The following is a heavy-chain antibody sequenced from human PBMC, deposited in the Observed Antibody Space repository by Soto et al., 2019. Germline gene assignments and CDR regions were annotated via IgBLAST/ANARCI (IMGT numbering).Heavy chain of an antibody. V-gene: IGHV3-53*01. CDR3: AGRRGGGGY. J-gene: IGHJ4*02. D-gene: IGHD3-10*01. CDR1: GFTVSNNY. Sequence: EVQLVESGGGLIQPGGSLRLSCAVSGFTVSNNYMSWVRQAPGKGLEGVSVIYSGGYTAYGDSVKGRFTISRDNSKNTLYLKMNRRRAHHPALFYWAGRRGGGGYWGQGTLVTVSS. CDR2: IYSGGYT.